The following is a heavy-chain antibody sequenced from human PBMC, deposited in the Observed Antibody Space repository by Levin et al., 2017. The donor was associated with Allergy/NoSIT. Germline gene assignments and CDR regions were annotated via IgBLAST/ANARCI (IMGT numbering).Heavy chain of an antibody. D-gene: IGHD6-19*01. CDR2: ISGSGDRT. CDR3: AKEYGSGWPYLYYFDY. CDR1: GFTFRNHG. V-gene: IGHV3-23*01. J-gene: IGHJ4*02. Sequence: AGGSLRLSCAGSGFTFRNHGMSWVRQAPGKGLEWVSVISGSGDRTDYADSVKGRFTLSRDNSKNTLYLQMNNLRAEDTAIYYCAKEYGSGWPYLYYFDYWGQGALVTGSS.